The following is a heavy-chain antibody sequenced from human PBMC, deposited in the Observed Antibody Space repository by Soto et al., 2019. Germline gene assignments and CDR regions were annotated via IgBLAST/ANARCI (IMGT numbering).Heavy chain of an antibody. CDR1: GFSLTTDRVG. CDR2: IYWDDSK. D-gene: IGHD1-26*01. Sequence: QITLKESGPTLVKPTQTLTLTCTFSGFSLTTDRVGVGWIRQPPGEALEWLAVIYWDDSKTYRTSLESRLTITKDTSKNQVSLTMNNRDSLDTATYYCAHAYGGRSLYWGEGFLVTVSS. V-gene: IGHV2-5*02. J-gene: IGHJ4*02. CDR3: AHAYGGRSLY.